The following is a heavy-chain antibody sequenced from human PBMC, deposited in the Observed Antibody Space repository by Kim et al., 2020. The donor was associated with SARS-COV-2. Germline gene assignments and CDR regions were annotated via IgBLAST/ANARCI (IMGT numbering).Heavy chain of an antibody. CDR3: ARRGYLEWLSATRFDY. J-gene: IGHJ4*02. CDR1: GGSFSGYY. Sequence: SETLSLTCAVYGGSFSGYYWSWIRQPPGKGLEWIGEINHSGSTNYNPSLKSRVTISVDTSKNQFSLKLSSVTAADTAVYYCARRGYLEWLSATRFDYWGQGTLVTVSS. CDR2: INHSGST. V-gene: IGHV4-34*01. D-gene: IGHD3-3*01.